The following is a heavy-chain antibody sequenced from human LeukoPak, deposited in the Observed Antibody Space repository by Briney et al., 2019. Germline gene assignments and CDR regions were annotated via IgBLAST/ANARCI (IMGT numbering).Heavy chain of an antibody. V-gene: IGHV4-59*01. CDR2: IYYSGST. Sequence: SETLSLTCAVSGGSFSTYYWSWIRQPPGKELEWIGYIYYSGSTDYIPSLKSRVTMSLDASKNQFSLNLNSVTAADTAVYYCARAVITFGAAVAKGFDYWGQGTLVTVSS. J-gene: IGHJ4*02. D-gene: IGHD3-16*01. CDR3: ARAVITFGAAVAKGFDY. CDR1: GGSFSTYY.